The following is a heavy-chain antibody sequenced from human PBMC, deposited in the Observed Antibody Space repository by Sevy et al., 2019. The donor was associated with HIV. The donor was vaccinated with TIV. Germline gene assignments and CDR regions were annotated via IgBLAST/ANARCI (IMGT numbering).Heavy chain of an antibody. CDR3: VREGLGGFSYSLDC. CDR1: TFTFSDYY. Sequence: GGSLRLSCAASTFTFSDYYMTWIRQAPGKGLEWVSHISSGGSNKYYADSVKGRFTISRDNAKNSLYLQMNSLSAEDTGVYYCVREGLGGFSYSLDCWGQGTLVTVSS. CDR2: ISSGGSNK. V-gene: IGHV3-11*04. D-gene: IGHD3-16*01. J-gene: IGHJ4*02.